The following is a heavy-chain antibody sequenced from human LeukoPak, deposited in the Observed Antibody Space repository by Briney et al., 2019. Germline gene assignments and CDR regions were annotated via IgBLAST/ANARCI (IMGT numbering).Heavy chain of an antibody. Sequence: ASVKVSCKASRYTFTSYDINWVRQATGQGLEWMGWMNPNSGNTGYAQKFQGRVTMTRNTSISTAYMELSSLRSEDTAVYYCARGSGYYDFWSGYFDYWGQGTLVTVSS. CDR3: ARGSGYYDFWSGYFDY. D-gene: IGHD3-3*01. CDR1: RYTFTSYD. V-gene: IGHV1-8*01. J-gene: IGHJ4*02. CDR2: MNPNSGNT.